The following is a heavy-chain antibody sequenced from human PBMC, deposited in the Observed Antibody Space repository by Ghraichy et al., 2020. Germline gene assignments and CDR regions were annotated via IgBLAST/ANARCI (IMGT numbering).Heavy chain of an antibody. Sequence: GGSLRLSCVASGFTFSSYWMSWVRQAPGKGLEWVANIKEDGSEKYYVDSVKGRFTTSRDNAKNSLYLQMNSLRAEDTAVYYCARSAFYSHYDWDQGTLVTVSS. CDR2: IKEDGSEK. CDR3: ARSAFYSHYD. CDR1: GFTFSSYW. D-gene: IGHD4-11*01. V-gene: IGHV3-7*01. J-gene: IGHJ4*02.